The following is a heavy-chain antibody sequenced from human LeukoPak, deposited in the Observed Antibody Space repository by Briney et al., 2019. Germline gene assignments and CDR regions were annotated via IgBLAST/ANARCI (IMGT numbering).Heavy chain of an antibody. V-gene: IGHV4-30-4*01. CDR1: GGSISSGDYY. CDR3: ARVEGVLRSRNHFDY. J-gene: IGHJ4*02. Sequence: SETLSLTCTVSGGSISSGDYYWSWIRRPPGKGLEWIGYIYYSGSTYYNPSLKSRVTISVDTSKNQFSLKLSSVTAADTAVYYCARVEGVLRSRNHFDYWGQGTLVTVSS. D-gene: IGHD3-16*01. CDR2: IYYSGST.